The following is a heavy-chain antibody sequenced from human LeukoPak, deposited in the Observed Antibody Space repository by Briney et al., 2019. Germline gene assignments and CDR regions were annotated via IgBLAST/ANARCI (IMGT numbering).Heavy chain of an antibody. D-gene: IGHD6-13*01. CDR2: INPSGGST. Sequence: ASVKVSCKASGYSFTSNYIHWVRQAPGQGLEWMGIINPSGGSTSYAQKFQGRVTMTRDTSTSTVYMELSSLRSEDTAVYYCARGASSNWSHFDYWGQGTLVIVSS. V-gene: IGHV1-46*01. J-gene: IGHJ4*02. CDR1: GYSFTSNY. CDR3: ARGASSNWSHFDY.